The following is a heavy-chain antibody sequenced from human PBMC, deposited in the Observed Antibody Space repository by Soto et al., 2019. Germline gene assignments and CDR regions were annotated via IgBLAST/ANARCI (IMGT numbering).Heavy chain of an antibody. CDR1: GGTFISYA. CDR2: IIPIFGTA. D-gene: IGHD4-17*01. CDR3: AINPHSLDDYGDPSYYYGMDV. J-gene: IGHJ6*02. V-gene: IGHV1-69*01. Sequence: SVKVSCKASGGTFISYAIIWVRQSPGQGLEWMGGIIPIFGTANYAQKFQGRVMITADESTSTAYMELSSLRSEDTAVYYCAINPHSLDDYGDPSYYYGMDVWGQGTTVTVSS.